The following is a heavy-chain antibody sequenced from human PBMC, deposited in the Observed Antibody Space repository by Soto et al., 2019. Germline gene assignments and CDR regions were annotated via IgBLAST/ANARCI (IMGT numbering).Heavy chain of an antibody. CDR2: IYSGGST. D-gene: IGHD2-15*01. CDR1: GFTVSSNY. V-gene: IGHV3-53*04. J-gene: IGHJ6*03. CDR3: AGKEVVAATSDYYMDV. Sequence: GGSLRLSCAASGFTVSSNYMSWVRQAPGKGLEWVSVIYSGGSTYYADSVKGRFTISRHNSKNTLYLQMNSLRAEDTAVYYCAGKEVVAATSDYYMDVWGKGTTVTVSS.